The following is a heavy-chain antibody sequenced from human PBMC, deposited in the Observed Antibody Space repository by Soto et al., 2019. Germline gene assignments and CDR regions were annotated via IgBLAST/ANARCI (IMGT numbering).Heavy chain of an antibody. Sequence: SVKVSCNASGFSFTSSALQWVRQARGQRLEWIGWIVVGSGNTNYAQKFQERVTITRDMSTSTAYMELSSLRSEDTAVYYCAAGELDYWYFDLWGRGTLVTVSS. CDR2: IVVGSGNT. J-gene: IGHJ2*01. CDR3: AAGELDYWYFDL. D-gene: IGHD6-6*01. V-gene: IGHV1-58*01. CDR1: GFSFTSSA.